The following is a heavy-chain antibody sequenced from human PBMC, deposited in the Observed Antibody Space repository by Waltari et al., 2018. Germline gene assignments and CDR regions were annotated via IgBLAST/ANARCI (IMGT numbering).Heavy chain of an antibody. CDR3: AKDFDTSGYFPLGS. J-gene: IGHJ5*02. D-gene: IGHD3-22*01. Sequence: EVQLVDSGGDLVHPGGSLRLSCAASGFMFSNYAMTWVRQAPGKGLEWGSSVSGNGATTYYADSVRGRFTISRDNSENTLYLQMDRLRADDTAVYYCAKDFDTSGYFPLGSWGQGTLVTVSS. CDR2: VSGNGATT. V-gene: IGHV3-23*04. CDR1: GFMFSNYA.